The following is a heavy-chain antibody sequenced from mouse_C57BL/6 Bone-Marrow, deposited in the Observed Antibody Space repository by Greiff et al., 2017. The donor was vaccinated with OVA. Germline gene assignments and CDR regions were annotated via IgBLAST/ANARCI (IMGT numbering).Heavy chain of an antibody. D-gene: IGHD1-1*01. J-gene: IGHJ1*03. CDR2: IYPGSGST. CDR3: ARRYDGSSWYFDV. CDR1: GYTFTSYW. V-gene: IGHV1-55*01. Sequence: VQLQQPGAELVKPGASVKMSCKASGYTFTSYWITWVKQRPGQGLEWIGDIYPGSGSTKYNEKFKSKGTLTVDTSSSTAYMQLSSLTSEDSAVYYCARRYDGSSWYFDVWGTGTTVTVSS.